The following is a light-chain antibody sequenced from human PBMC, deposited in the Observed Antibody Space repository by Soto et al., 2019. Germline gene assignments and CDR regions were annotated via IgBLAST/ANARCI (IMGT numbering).Light chain of an antibody. CDR1: SSNIGSNT. CDR2: SNN. V-gene: IGLV1-44*01. Sequence: QSVLTQPPSASGTPGQRVTISCSGSSSNIGSNTVNWDQQLPGTAPKLLIYSNNQRPSGVPDRFSGSKSGTSASLAISGLQSEDEADYYCAAWDDSLNALFGGGTKLTVL. J-gene: IGLJ2*01. CDR3: AAWDDSLNAL.